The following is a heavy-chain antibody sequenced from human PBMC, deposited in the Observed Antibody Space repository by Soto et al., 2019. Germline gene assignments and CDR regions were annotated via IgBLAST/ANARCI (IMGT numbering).Heavy chain of an antibody. V-gene: IGHV3-33*01. CDR1: GFTFSSYG. CDR2: IWYDGSNK. CDR3: ARDYVLHRNYYYYGMDV. Sequence: QVQLVESGGGVVQPGRSLRLSCAASGFTFSSYGMHWVRQAPGKGLEWVAVIWYDGSNKYYADSVKGRFTISRDNSKNTLYLQMNSLRAEDTAVYYCARDYVLHRNYYYYGMDVWGQGTTVTVSS. J-gene: IGHJ6*02. D-gene: IGHD2-15*01.